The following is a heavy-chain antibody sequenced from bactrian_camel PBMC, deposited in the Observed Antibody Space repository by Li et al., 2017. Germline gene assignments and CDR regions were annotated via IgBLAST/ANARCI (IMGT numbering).Heavy chain of an antibody. Sequence: HVQLVESGGGSVQVGGSLRLSCVASVDTIGRYCMGWFRQIPDKEREAVASIFSAGGSTYYADSVQGRFTISQNNAKDTVYLQMESLKFEDTAVYYCALAVPCVGWSMPAPKASDFGYWGQGTQVTVS. V-gene: IGHV3-3*01. CDR2: IFSAGGST. J-gene: IGHJ6*01. D-gene: IGHD6*01. CDR3: ALAVPCVGWSMPAPKASDFGY. CDR1: VDTIGRYC.